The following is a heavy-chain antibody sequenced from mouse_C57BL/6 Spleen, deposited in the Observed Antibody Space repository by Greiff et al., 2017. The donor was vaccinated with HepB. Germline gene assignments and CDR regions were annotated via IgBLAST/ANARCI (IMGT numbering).Heavy chain of an antibody. CDR3: TRSDYYGNYEGFAY. Sequence: VKLQESGAELVRPGASVTLSCKASGYTFTDYEMHWVKQTPVHGLEWIGAIDPETGGTAYNQKFKGKAILTADKSSSTAYMELRSLTSEDSAVYYCTRSDYYGNYEGFAYWGQGTLVTVSA. J-gene: IGHJ3*01. V-gene: IGHV1-15*01. D-gene: IGHD2-1*01. CDR1: GYTFTDYE. CDR2: IDPETGGT.